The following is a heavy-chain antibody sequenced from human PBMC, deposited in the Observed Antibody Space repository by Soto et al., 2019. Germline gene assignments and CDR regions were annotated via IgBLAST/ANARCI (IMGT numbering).Heavy chain of an antibody. CDR3: ASPTTPLYYSSGMNV. Sequence: QVQLVQSGAEVKKPGSSVKVSCKASGGTFSSYAISWVRQAPGQGLEWMGGIIPIFGTANYAQKFQGSVTITADESTSTAYMALSSLRSDATAVYYCASPTTPLYYSSGMNVWGQGTTVTVPS. CDR2: IIPIFGTA. D-gene: IGHD1-7*01. J-gene: IGHJ6*02. CDR1: GGTFSSYA. V-gene: IGHV1-69*12.